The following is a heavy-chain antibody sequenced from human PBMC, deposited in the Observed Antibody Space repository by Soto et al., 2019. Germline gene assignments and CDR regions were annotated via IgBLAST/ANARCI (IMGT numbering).Heavy chain of an antibody. CDR1: GYTFTGYY. CDR2: INPNSCGT. V-gene: IGHV1-2*04. D-gene: IGHD3-10*01. CDR3: ARTLWFGEFLYGMDV. J-gene: IGHJ6*02. Sequence: ASVKVSCKASGYTFTGYYMHWVRQAPGQGLEWMGWINPNSCGTNYAQKFQGWVTMTRDTSISTAYMELSRLRSDDTAVYYCARTLWFGEFLYGMDVWGQGTTVTVSS.